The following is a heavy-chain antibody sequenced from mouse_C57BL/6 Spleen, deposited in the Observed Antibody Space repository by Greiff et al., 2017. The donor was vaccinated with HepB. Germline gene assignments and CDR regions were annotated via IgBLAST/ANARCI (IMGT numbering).Heavy chain of an antibody. J-gene: IGHJ4*01. Sequence: EVQLQESGAELVRPGASVKLSCTASGFNIKDDYMHWVKQRPEQGLEWIGWIDPENGDTEYASKFQGKATITADTSSNTAYLQLSSLTSEDTAVYYCTTASYDYDPLTGTGYAMDYWGQVTSVTVSS. D-gene: IGHD2-4*01. CDR2: IDPENGDT. CDR3: TTASYDYDPLTGTGYAMDY. V-gene: IGHV14-4*01. CDR1: GFNIKDDY.